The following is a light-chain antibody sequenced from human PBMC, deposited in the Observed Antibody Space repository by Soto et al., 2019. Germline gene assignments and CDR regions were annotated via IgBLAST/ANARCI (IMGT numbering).Light chain of an antibody. CDR2: DVD. CDR3: CSYTSSTTLV. CDR1: PSDIGAYNY. V-gene: IGLV2-14*03. Sequence: QSALIQPASESGSPGQSITISCTGTPSDIGAYNYVSWYRRFPGKAPQLLIFDVDSRPSGVSDRFSGSKSGTTASLTISGLQAEDEAHYYCCSYTSSTTLVFGTGTKVTVL. J-gene: IGLJ1*01.